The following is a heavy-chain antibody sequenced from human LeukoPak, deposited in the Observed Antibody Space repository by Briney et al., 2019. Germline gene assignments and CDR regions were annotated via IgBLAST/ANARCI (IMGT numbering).Heavy chain of an antibody. J-gene: IGHJ5*02. D-gene: IGHD2-15*01. CDR1: GGSFSGYY. CDR3: ARGPYCSGGSCYPSSLLGWYNWFDP. V-gene: IGHV4-34*01. CDR2: INHSGST. Sequence: KPSETLSLTRAVYGGSFSGYYWSWIRQPPGKGLEWIGEINHSGSTNYNPSLRSRVTISVDTSKNQFSLKLSSVTAADTAVYYCARGPYCSGGSCYPSSLLGWYNWFDPWGQGTLVTVSS.